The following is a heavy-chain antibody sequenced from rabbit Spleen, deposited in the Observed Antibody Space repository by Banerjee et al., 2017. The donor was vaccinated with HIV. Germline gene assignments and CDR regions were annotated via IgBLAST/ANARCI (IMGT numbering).Heavy chain of an antibody. V-gene: IGHV1S40*01. Sequence: QSLEESGGDLVKPGASLTLTCTASGFSFSSSDYICWVRQAPGKGLEWISCIAGSSSGFTYYASWVNGRFTISRSTSLATVTLQVTSLTVADTATYFCAREGGIVVAGAFNLWGPGTLVTVS. J-gene: IGHJ4*01. D-gene: IGHD4-1*01. CDR2: IAGSSSGFT. CDR1: GFSFSSSDY. CDR3: AREGGIVVAGAFNL.